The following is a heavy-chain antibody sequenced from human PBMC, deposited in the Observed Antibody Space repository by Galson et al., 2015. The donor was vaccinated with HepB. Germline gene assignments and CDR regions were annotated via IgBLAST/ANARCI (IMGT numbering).Heavy chain of an antibody. V-gene: IGHV3-15*07. Sequence: SLRLSCAASGFTFSNAWMNWVRQAPGKGLEWVGRIKSKTDGGTTDYAAPVKGRFTISRDDSKNTLYLQMKSLKTEDTAVYYCTTDRWFGELLGMDVWGQGTTVTVSS. J-gene: IGHJ6*02. D-gene: IGHD3-10*01. CDR2: IKSKTDGGTT. CDR1: GFTFSNAW. CDR3: TTDRWFGELLGMDV.